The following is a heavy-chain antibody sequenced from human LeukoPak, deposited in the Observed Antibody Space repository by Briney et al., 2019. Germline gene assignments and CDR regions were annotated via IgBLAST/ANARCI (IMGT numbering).Heavy chain of an antibody. D-gene: IGHD3-3*01. V-gene: IGHV3-7*01. Sequence: GGSLRLSCAASGFIFSNYWMSWVRQAPGKGLEWVANIKEDGSQKKYVDSVKGRFTISRDNAKNSLYVHMNSLRSDDTAVYYCARATSEALDYWGQGTLVTVSS. CDR2: IKEDGSQK. J-gene: IGHJ4*02. CDR1: GFIFSNYW. CDR3: ARATSEALDY.